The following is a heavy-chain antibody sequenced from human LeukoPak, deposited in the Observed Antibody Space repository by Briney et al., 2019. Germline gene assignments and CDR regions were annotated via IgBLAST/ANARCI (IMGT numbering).Heavy chain of an antibody. J-gene: IGHJ4*02. CDR1: GYSISSGYY. CDR2: IYHSGSP. D-gene: IGHD3-22*01. CDR3: ARDPGRGTYDTSGFHY. V-gene: IGHV4-38-2*02. Sequence: SETLSLTCTVSGYSISSGYYWGWIRQPPGKGLEWMGSIYHSGSPYNNPSLKSRVTIAVDTSKNQFSLKLSSVTAADTAVYYCARDPGRGTYDTSGFHYWGQGTLVTVSS.